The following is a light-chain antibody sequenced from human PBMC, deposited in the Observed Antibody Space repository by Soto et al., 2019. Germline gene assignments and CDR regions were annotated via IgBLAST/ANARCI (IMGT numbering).Light chain of an antibody. J-gene: IGKJ1*01. V-gene: IGKV3-20*01. CDR2: GAS. CDR1: QSVSSTY. CDR3: QQYRT. Sequence: EIVLTQSPGTLSLSPGERATLSCRASQSVSSTYLAWYQQKPGQAPRLLIYGASSRATGIPDRFSGRGSGTDFTLTISILLPEDFAVYYCQQYRTFGQGTKVEIK.